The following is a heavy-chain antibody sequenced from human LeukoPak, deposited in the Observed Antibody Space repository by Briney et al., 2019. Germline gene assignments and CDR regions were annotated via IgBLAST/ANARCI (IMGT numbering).Heavy chain of an antibody. CDR3: TTDTFGARDS. Sequence: GGSLRLSCAASGFTFSSYAMSWVRQAPGKGLEWVSAISGSGGSTYYADSVRGRFTISRDNAKNTLYLQMNSLRAEDAAVYYCTTDTFGARDSWGQGTLVTVSS. CDR1: GFTFSSYA. D-gene: IGHD3-10*01. J-gene: IGHJ4*02. CDR2: ISGSGGST. V-gene: IGHV3-23*01.